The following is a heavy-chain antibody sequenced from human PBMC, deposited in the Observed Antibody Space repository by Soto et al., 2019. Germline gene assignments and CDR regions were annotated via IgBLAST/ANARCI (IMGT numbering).Heavy chain of an antibody. Sequence: EVQLLESGGGLVQPGRSLRLSCAASDFTFSNYAMSWVRQAPGQGLDWVSAISGSGGTTYYADSVKGRFTISRDNSKNTLFLHMNSLRAEDAGVYYCAKFFVETGSNSGWPWSSHYWGQGPLVSVSS. D-gene: IGHD6-25*01. J-gene: IGHJ4*02. CDR1: DFTFSNYA. CDR3: AKFFVETGSNSGWPWSSHY. CDR2: ISGSGGTT. V-gene: IGHV3-23*01.